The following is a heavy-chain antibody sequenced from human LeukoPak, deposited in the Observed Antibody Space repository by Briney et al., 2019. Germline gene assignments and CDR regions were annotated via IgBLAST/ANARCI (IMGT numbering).Heavy chain of an antibody. CDR3: ARYCSSTRCYDLAFDI. Sequence: SQTLSLTCTVSGGSINSGDYYWSWIRQPPGKGLEWIGYIYYTGSTYYNPSLKSRITISVDTSKNQFSLKLSSLTAADTAVYYCARYCSSTRCYDLAFDIWGQGTMVTVSS. J-gene: IGHJ3*02. CDR2: IYYTGST. V-gene: IGHV4-30-4*01. D-gene: IGHD2-2*01. CDR1: GGSINSGDYY.